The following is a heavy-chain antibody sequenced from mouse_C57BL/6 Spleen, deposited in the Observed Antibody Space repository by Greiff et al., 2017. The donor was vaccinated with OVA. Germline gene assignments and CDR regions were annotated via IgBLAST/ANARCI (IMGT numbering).Heavy chain of an antibody. D-gene: IGHD2-14*01. CDR3: ARYGYED. V-gene: IGHV1-26*01. CDR2: INPNNGGT. J-gene: IGHJ3*01. CDR1: GYTFTDYY. Sequence: EVKLQQSGPELVKPGASVKISCKASGYTFTDYYMNWVKQSHGKSLEWIGDINPNNGGTSYNQKFKGKATLTVDKSSSTAYMELRSLTSEDSAVYYCARYGYEDWGQGTLVTVSA.